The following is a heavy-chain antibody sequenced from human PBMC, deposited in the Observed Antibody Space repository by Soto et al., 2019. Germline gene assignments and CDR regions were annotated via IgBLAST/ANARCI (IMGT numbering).Heavy chain of an antibody. CDR3: AKDASGGYNWFDP. V-gene: IGHV4-4*07. J-gene: IGHJ5*02. CDR1: GGSIIGSY. CDR2: VYSSGTT. Sequence: SETLSLTCTVSGGSIIGSYWNWMRQPAGKGLEWIGRVYSSGTTTYNPSLKSRVTMSVDTSKNQFSLKLTSVTAADTAVYFCAKDASGGYNWFDPWGQGTLVTVSS. D-gene: IGHD3-10*01.